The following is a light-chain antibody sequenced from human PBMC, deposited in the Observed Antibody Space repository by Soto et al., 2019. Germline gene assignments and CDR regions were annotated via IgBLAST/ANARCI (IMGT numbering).Light chain of an antibody. CDR1: QDMSNY. CDR3: QQYENLPLT. Sequence: DIQMTQSPSSLSASVGDRVTITCQASQDMSNYLNWYQQKPGKAPNLLIYGASILETGVPSRFSGSGSGTDFTFTISSLQPEDIATYYCQQYENLPLTFGGGTKVDIK. V-gene: IGKV1-33*01. CDR2: GAS. J-gene: IGKJ4*01.